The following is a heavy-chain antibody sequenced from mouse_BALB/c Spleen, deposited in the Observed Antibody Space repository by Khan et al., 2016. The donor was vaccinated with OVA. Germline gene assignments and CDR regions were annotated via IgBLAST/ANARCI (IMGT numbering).Heavy chain of an antibody. J-gene: IGHJ2*01. Sequence: EVELVESGGGLVQPGGSLKLSCAASGFTFSSYIMSWVRQTPEKRLEWVAYISNGGGSTYYLDTVKGRFTISRDNAKKTLYLQMSSLKSEDTAMYYCARHGNYVSFDYWGQGTTLTGSS. CDR3: ARHGNYVSFDY. CDR2: ISNGGGST. D-gene: IGHD2-1*01. CDR1: GFTFSSYI. V-gene: IGHV5-12-2*01.